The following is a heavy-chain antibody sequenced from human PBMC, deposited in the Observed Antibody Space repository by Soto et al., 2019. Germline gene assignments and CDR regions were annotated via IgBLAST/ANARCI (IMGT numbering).Heavy chain of an antibody. V-gene: IGHV4-39*01. Sequence: QLQLQESGPGLVKPSETLSLTCTVSGGSISSSRYYWGWIRQPPGKGLEWIGSIYYSGSTYYNPSLKSRVTISVDTSKNQFSLKLSSVTAADTAVYYCARHKYYDFWSGPLNWFDPWGQGTLVTVSS. CDR3: ARHKYYDFWSGPLNWFDP. CDR1: GGSISSSRYY. D-gene: IGHD3-3*01. J-gene: IGHJ5*02. CDR2: IYYSGST.